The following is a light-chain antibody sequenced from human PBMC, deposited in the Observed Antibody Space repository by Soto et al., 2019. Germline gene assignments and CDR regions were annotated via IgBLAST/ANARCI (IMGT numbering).Light chain of an antibody. Sequence: IQMTQSHSTLSASLGDRVTITCGASQSISSWLAWYQQKPGKAPKLLIYDASSLESGVPSRFSGSGSGTEFTLTISRLQTDDFATYDCQQYNSYPWTFGQGTKVDIK. J-gene: IGKJ1*01. CDR2: DAS. CDR3: QQYNSYPWT. V-gene: IGKV1-5*01. CDR1: QSISSW.